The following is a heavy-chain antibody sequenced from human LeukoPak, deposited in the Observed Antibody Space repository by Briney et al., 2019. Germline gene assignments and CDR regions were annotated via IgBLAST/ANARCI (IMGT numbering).Heavy chain of an antibody. J-gene: IGHJ6*02. Sequence: SETLSLTCTVSGGSISSGGYYWSWIRQHPGKGLEWIGYIYYSGSTYYNPSLKSRVTISVDTSKNQFSLKLSSVTAADTAVYYRARGVYGDYGPYYYYYGMDVWGQGTTVTVSS. V-gene: IGHV4-31*03. CDR1: GGSISSGGYY. CDR2: IYYSGST. CDR3: ARGVYGDYGPYYYYYGMDV. D-gene: IGHD4-17*01.